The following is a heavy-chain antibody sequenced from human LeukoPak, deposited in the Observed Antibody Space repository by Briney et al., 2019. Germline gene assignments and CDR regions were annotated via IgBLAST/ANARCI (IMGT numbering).Heavy chain of an antibody. CDR1: GGSISSYY. CDR3: ARIGTSGYNGYSFDY. V-gene: IGHV4-59*12. J-gene: IGHJ4*02. CDR2: IYYSGST. Sequence: SETLSLTCTVSGGSISSYYWSWIRQPPGKGLEWIGYIYYSGSTNYNPSLKSRVTISVDTSKNQFSLKLSSVTAADTAVYYCARIGTSGYNGYSFDYWGQGTLVTVSS. D-gene: IGHD3-22*01.